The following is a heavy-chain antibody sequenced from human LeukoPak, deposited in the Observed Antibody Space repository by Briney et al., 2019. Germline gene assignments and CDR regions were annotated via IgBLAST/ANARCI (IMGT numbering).Heavy chain of an antibody. J-gene: IGHJ4*02. Sequence: NPNSGNTGYAQKFQGRVTMTRNTSISTAYMELSSLRSEDTAVYYCARSLPTIAVAGRGNDYWGQGTLVTVSS. D-gene: IGHD6-19*01. CDR2: NPNSGNT. CDR3: ARSLPTIAVAGRGNDY. V-gene: IGHV1-8*01.